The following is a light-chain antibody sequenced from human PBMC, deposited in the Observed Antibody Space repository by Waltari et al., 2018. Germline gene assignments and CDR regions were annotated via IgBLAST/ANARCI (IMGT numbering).Light chain of an antibody. CDR1: SSDVGGYNL. Sequence: QSALTQPPSVSGSPGPSPTLSCTGTSSDVGGYNLVSWYQQPPGKAPKFIIYEGSKRPSGVSTRFSGSKSGNTASLTISGLQAEDEADYYCCSYAGSRTFVFGTGTKVTVL. V-gene: IGLV2-23*01. CDR3: CSYAGSRTFV. CDR2: EGS. J-gene: IGLJ1*01.